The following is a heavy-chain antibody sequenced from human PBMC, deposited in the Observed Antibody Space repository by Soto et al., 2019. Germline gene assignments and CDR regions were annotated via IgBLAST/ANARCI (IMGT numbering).Heavy chain of an antibody. CDR3: ERRRGHSGYDWAFDY. J-gene: IGHJ4*02. V-gene: IGHV1-69*06. CDR2: IIPIFGTA. Sequence: GASVKVSCKASGGTFSSFAISWVRQAPGQGLEWMGGIIPIFGTANYAQKFQGRVTITADKSTSTAYMELSSLRSEDTAVYYCERRRGHSGYDWAFDYWGQGPLVTVYS. D-gene: IGHD5-12*01. CDR1: GGTFSSFA.